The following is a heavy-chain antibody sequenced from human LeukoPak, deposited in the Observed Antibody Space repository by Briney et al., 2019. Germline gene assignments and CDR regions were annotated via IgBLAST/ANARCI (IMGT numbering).Heavy chain of an antibody. CDR2: IMPILGIA. CDR3: ARCLLTGTTSWFDP. J-gene: IGHJ5*02. Sequence: SVKVSCKASGGTFSCYAISWVRQAPGQGLEWMGRIMPILGIANYAQKFQGRVTITADKSTSTAYMELSSLRSEDTAVYYCARCLLTGTTSWFDPWGQGTLVTVSS. D-gene: IGHD1-1*01. CDR1: GGTFSCYA. V-gene: IGHV1-69*04.